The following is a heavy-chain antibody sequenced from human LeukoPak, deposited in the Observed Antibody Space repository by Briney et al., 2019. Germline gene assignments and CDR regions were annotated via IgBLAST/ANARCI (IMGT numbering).Heavy chain of an antibody. J-gene: IGHJ4*02. CDR3: AKDSNSGYVSVGPDY. CDR1: GLAFSNYG. D-gene: IGHD5-12*01. CDR2: LRYDARNA. Sequence: PGGSLRLSCQTSGLAFSNYGMHWVRQAPDKGLEWVAYLRYDARNAYYADSVNGRFIISRDNSRNTLYLQMNSLRTEDTGVYSCAKDSNSGYVSVGPDYWGLGTLVSVSS. V-gene: IGHV3-30*02.